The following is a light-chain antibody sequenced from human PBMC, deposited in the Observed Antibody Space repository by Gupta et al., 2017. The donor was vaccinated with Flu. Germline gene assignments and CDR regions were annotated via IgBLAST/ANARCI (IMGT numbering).Light chain of an antibody. Sequence: IELTQFPLSLSVPPGESAPISCRSSQSLLHSNGYNYLDWYLQKPGQSPQLLIYLGSNRASGVPDRFSGSGSGTDFTLKISRVEAEDVGVYYCMQALQAPYSFGQGTKLEIK. CDR1: QSLLHSNGYNY. CDR2: LGS. J-gene: IGKJ2*03. CDR3: MQALQAPYS. V-gene: IGKV2-28*01.